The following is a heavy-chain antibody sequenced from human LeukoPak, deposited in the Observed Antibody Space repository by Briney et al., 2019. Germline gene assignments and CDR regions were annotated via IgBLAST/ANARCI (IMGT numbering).Heavy chain of an antibody. D-gene: IGHD3-3*01. Sequence: GRSLRLSCAASGFTFSSYGMHWVRQAPGKGLEWVAVISYDGSNKYYADSVKGRFTISRDNSKNTLYLQMNSLRAEDTAVYYCAKAPYYDFWSGYYFRHYYYYYYMDVWGKGTTVTVSS. J-gene: IGHJ6*03. CDR1: GFTFSSYG. CDR3: AKAPYYDFWSGYYFRHYYYYYYMDV. CDR2: ISYDGSNK. V-gene: IGHV3-30*18.